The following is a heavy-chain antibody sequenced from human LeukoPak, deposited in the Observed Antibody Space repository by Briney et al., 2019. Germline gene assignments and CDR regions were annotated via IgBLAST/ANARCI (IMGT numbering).Heavy chain of an antibody. D-gene: IGHD3-22*01. V-gene: IGHV3-7*01. CDR3: ARGPGRYYYDSSGYQI. J-gene: IGHJ3*02. CDR1: GFTFTTYW. CDR2: IKQDGTEK. Sequence: GESLRLSCAASGFTFTTYWMSWVRQAPGKGLEWVANIKQDGTEKYYVDSVKGRFTISRDNAKNSLYLQMNSLRVEDTAVYYCARGPGRYYYDSSGYQIWGQGTMVTVSS.